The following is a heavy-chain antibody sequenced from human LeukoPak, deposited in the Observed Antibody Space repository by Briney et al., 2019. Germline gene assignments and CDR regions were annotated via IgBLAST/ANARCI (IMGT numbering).Heavy chain of an antibody. CDR1: GGSISSYH. V-gene: IGHV4-59*01. D-gene: IGHD3-10*01. J-gene: IGHJ5*01. CDR2: IYYSGST. Sequence: SETLSLTCTVSGGSISSYHWSWIRQPPGKGLEWIGYIYYSGSTNYNPSLKSRVTISVDTSKNQFSLKLSSVTAADTAVYYCTRVDYYGSGSYYTNWFDSWGQGILVTVSS. CDR3: TRVDYYGSGSYYTNWFDS.